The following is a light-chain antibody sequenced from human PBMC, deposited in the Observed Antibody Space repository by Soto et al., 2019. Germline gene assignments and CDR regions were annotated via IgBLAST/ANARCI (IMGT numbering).Light chain of an antibody. CDR2: EVS. Sequence: QSALTQPASVSGSPGQSITIPCTGTSRDVGGYNYVSWFQQHPGKAPKLMIYEVSNRPSGVSNRFSGSKSGNTASLTISGLRAEDEADYYCTSYTTSSIVGFGGGTKLTVL. CDR3: TSYTTSSIVG. J-gene: IGLJ2*01. V-gene: IGLV2-14*01. CDR1: SRDVGGYNY.